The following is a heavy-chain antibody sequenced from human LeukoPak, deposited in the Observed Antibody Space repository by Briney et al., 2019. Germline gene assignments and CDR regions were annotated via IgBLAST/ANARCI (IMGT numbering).Heavy chain of an antibody. CDR2: ISYDGSTK. CDR1: GFTFSSYG. D-gene: IGHD2/OR15-2a*01. J-gene: IGHJ4*02. Sequence: PGRSLRLSCAASGFTFSSYGMHWVRQAPGKGLEWVAVISYDGSTKTYADSVKGRFTTSRDISLHLQMNSLRAEDTAVYYCVRNNNNDYWGQGTLVTVSS. CDR3: VRNNNNDY. V-gene: IGHV3-30*03.